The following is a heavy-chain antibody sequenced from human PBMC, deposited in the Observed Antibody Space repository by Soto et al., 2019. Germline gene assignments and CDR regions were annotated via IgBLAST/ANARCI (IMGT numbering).Heavy chain of an antibody. CDR1: GFTFSSYA. D-gene: IGHD3-3*01. Sequence: PGGSLRLSCAASGFTFSSYAMHWVRQAPGKGLEWVAAISYDGSNKYYADSVKGRFTISRDNSKNTLYLQMNSLRAEDTAVYYCARERHDFWSGYYKDGMDVWGQGTTVTVSS. J-gene: IGHJ6*02. CDR3: ARERHDFWSGYYKDGMDV. CDR2: ISYDGSNK. V-gene: IGHV3-30-3*01.